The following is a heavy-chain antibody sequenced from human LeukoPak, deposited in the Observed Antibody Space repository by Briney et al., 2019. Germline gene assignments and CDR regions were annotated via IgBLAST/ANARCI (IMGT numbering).Heavy chain of an antibody. V-gene: IGHV1-3*01. J-gene: IGHJ4*02. D-gene: IGHD3-10*01. CDR2: INAGNGNT. Sequence: ASVNVSCKASGYSLTSYAMHWVRQAPGQRLEWMGWINAGNGNTKYSQKFQGRVTITRDTSASTAYMELSSLRSEDTAVYYCARGLTMVRGVDYWGQGTLVTVSS. CDR3: ARGLTMVRGVDY. CDR1: GYSLTSYA.